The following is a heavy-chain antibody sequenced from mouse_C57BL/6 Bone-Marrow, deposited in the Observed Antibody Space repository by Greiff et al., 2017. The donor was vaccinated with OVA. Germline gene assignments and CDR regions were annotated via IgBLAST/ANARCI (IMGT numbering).Heavy chain of an antibody. J-gene: IGHJ4*01. V-gene: IGHV14-4*01. CDR2: IDPENGDT. CDR3: TTRLRLRAMDY. D-gene: IGHD1-2*01. CDR1: GFNIKDDY. Sequence: EVQLQQSGAELVRPGASVKLSCTASGFNIKDDYMHWVKQRPEQGLEWIGWIDPENGDTEYASKFQGKATITADTSSNTAYLQLSSLTSEDTAVYYCTTRLRLRAMDYWGQGTSVTVSS.